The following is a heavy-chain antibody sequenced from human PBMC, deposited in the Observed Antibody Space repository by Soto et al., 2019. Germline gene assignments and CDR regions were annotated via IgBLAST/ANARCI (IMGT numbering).Heavy chain of an antibody. CDR1: GGSISSSNW. J-gene: IGHJ6*02. D-gene: IGHD3-3*01. V-gene: IGHV4-4*02. CDR2: IYHSGST. Sequence: SETLSLTCAVSGGSISSSNWWSWVRQAPGKGLEWIGGIYHSGSTNYNPSLKSRVTISVDKSKNQYSVKLSAVTAADTAGDDCPTVTLRFFEWPAARGCMDVWGQGTTVTVSS. CDR3: PTVTLRFFEWPAARGCMDV.